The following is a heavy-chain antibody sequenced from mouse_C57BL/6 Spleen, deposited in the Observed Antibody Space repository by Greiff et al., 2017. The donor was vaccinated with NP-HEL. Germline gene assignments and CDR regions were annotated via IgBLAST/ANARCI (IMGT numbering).Heavy chain of an antibody. D-gene: IGHD4-1*01. CDR1: EYEFPSHD. Sequence: ESLKLSCESNEYEFPSHDMSWVRKTPEKRLELVAAINSDGGSTYYPDTMERRFIISRDNTKKTLYLQMSSLRSEDTALYYCARQGLTGYWYFDVWGTGTTVTVSS. CDR3: ARQGLTGYWYFDV. CDR2: INSDGGST. V-gene: IGHV5-2*01. J-gene: IGHJ1*03.